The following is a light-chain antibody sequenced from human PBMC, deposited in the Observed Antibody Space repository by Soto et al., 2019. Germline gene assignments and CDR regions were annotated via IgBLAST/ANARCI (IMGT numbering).Light chain of an antibody. Sequence: EVVMTQSPGAVSVSPGERATLSCGASQSVTSNVAWYQQKPGQAPRLLIYRASARATGVPARFSGSGSGTEFTLTISSLQSEDFGIYYCQQYDYWWTFGQGTKVEI. CDR2: RAS. J-gene: IGKJ1*01. V-gene: IGKV3-15*01. CDR1: QSVTSN. CDR3: QQYDYWWT.